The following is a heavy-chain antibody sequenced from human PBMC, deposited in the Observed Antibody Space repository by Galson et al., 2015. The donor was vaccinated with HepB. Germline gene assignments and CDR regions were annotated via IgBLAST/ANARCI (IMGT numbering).Heavy chain of an antibody. CDR3: AKDRYYYDSSGPDY. Sequence: SLRLSCAASGFTFSSYGMHWVRQAPGKGLEWVAVISYDGSNKYYADSVKGRFTISRDNSKNTLYLQMNSLRAEDTAVYYCAKDRYYYDSSGPDYWGQGTLVTVSS. J-gene: IGHJ4*02. V-gene: IGHV3-30*18. CDR2: ISYDGSNK. D-gene: IGHD3-22*01. CDR1: GFTFSSYG.